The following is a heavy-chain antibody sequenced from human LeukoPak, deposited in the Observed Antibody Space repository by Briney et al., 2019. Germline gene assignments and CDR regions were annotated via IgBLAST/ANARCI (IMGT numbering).Heavy chain of an antibody. CDR2: ISYDGSNK. J-gene: IGHJ4*02. Sequence: PGRSLSLSCAASGFTFSNYGMHWVRQAPGKGLEWVAVISYDGSNKYYTDSVRGRFTISRDNSKNTLYLQMNSLRAEDTAVYYCAKHRTAGYHGLVDYWGQGTLVTVSS. CDR1: GFTFSNYG. D-gene: IGHD3-10*01. CDR3: AKHRTAGYHGLVDY. V-gene: IGHV3-30*18.